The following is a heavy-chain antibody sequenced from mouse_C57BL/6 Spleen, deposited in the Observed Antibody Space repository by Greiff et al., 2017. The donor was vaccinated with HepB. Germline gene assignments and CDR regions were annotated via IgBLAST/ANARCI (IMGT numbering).Heavy chain of an antibody. CDR2: IDPSDSYT. CDR3: AKRGGLLRQGYFDV. J-gene: IGHJ1*03. D-gene: IGHD1-2*01. CDR1: GYTFTSYW. V-gene: IGHV1-69*01. Sequence: VQLQQPGAELVMPGASVKLSCKASGYTFTSYWMHWVKQRPGQGLEWIGEIDPSDSYTNYNQKFKGKSTLTVDKSSSTAYMQLSSLTSEDSAVYYCAKRGGLLRQGYFDVWGTGTTVTVSS.